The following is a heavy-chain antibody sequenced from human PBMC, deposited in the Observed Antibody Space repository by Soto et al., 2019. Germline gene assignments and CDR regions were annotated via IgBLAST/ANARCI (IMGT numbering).Heavy chain of an antibody. Sequence: QVQLQESGPGLVKPSETLSLTCTVSGGSISSYYWSWIRQPPGKGLEWIGYMYNTGSTVYNPSLKSRVPLSVDTSKNQFSLKLNAVPAADTAVYYCARDLWGYCGTDCYPLDVWGQGTTVTVSS. CDR1: GGSISSYY. D-gene: IGHD2-21*02. J-gene: IGHJ6*02. CDR3: ARDLWGYCGTDCYPLDV. V-gene: IGHV4-59*01. CDR2: MYNTGST.